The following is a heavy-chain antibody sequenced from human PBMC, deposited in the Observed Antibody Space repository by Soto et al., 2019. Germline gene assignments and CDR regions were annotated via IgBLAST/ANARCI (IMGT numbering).Heavy chain of an antibody. J-gene: IGHJ5*02. Sequence: GGSLRLSCAASGFTFSDYYMSWIRQAPGKELEWVSYISSSGSTIYYADSVKGRFTISRDNAKNSLYLQMNSLRAEDTAVYYCASSVVPAAMIFDPWGQGTLVTAPQ. CDR1: GFTFSDYY. CDR2: ISSSGSTI. CDR3: ASSVVPAAMIFDP. V-gene: IGHV3-11*01. D-gene: IGHD2-2*01.